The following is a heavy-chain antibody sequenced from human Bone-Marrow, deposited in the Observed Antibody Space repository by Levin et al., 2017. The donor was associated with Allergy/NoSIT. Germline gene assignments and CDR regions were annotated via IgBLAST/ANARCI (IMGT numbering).Heavy chain of an antibody. V-gene: IGHV4-30-4*01. CDR1: GGSISSHDFY. CDR3: ARVKYSGYDPYTFDL. D-gene: IGHD5-12*01. J-gene: IGHJ3*01. Sequence: SETLSLTCTVSGGSISSHDFYWSWIRQPPGKALEWIGYIFYIGTSNYKPSLKSRLSISLDTSKNRFSLNLSSVTAADTAVYYCARVKYSGYDPYTFDLWGQGTMVTVSA. CDR2: IFYIGTS.